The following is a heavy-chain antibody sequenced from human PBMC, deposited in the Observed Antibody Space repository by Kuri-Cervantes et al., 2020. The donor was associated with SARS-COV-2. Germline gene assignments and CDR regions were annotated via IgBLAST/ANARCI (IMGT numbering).Heavy chain of an antibody. CDR3: ARAVRGHYASGSRDTGGMDV. J-gene: IGHJ6*01. CDR2: ISCDGTIR. V-gene: IGHV3-30*03. CDR1: GFTFSNYG. Sequence: GGSLRLSCVVSGFTFSNYGMHWVRQAPGKGLEWVAAISCDGTIRYYADSVKGRFTISRDNSRNTVDLQMNSLRGDDTAVYYCARAVRGHYASGSRDTGGMDVWGQGATVTVSS. D-gene: IGHD3-10*01.